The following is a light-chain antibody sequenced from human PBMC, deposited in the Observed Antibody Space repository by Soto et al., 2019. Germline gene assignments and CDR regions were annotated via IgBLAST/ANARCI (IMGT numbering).Light chain of an antibody. CDR3: QQYNSYSVT. CDR2: KAS. Sequence: DIQMTHSPSTLSASVGDRVTMTSRASQSISSWLAWYQQKPGKAPKLLIYKASSLESGVPSRFSGSGSGTEFTLTISSLQPDDFATYYCQQYNSYSVTFGQGTKVDI. J-gene: IGKJ1*01. V-gene: IGKV1-5*03. CDR1: QSISSW.